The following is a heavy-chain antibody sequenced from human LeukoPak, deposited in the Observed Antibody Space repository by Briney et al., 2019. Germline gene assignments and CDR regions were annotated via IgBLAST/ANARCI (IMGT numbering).Heavy chain of an antibody. D-gene: IGHD2-15*01. CDR1: VYTFTSYG. CDR3: ARDGDCSGGSCYSYYYYGMDV. J-gene: IGHJ6*02. Sequence: ASVNVSCKASVYTFTSYGISWVRQAPGQGVAWMGWISAYNCNTNYAQKLQGRVTMTTDTSTSTAYMELRSLRSDDRAVYYCARDGDCSGGSCYSYYYYGMDVWGQGTTVTVSS. V-gene: IGHV1-18*01. CDR2: ISAYNCNT.